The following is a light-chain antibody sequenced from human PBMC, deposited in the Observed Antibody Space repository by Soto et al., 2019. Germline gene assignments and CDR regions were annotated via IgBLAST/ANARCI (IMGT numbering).Light chain of an antibody. J-gene: IGKJ1*01. CDR2: HAS. V-gene: IGKV1-5*01. CDR3: QQYNSYS. Sequence: DIQMTQYPSTLSASVGDRVSVTCRASQGISGWLAWYQQKPGTAPKLLIYHASTLESGVPSRFSGSGSGTEFTLTISSLQPDDFATYYCQQYNSYSFGQGTKVDI. CDR1: QGISGW.